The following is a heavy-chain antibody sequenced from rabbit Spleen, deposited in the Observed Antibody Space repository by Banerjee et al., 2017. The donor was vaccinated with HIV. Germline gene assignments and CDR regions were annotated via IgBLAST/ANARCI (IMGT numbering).Heavy chain of an antibody. D-gene: IGHD8-1*01. V-gene: IGHV1S40*01. CDR1: GFSFSNNDY. Sequence: QSLEESGGDLVKPGASLTLTCTASGFSFSNNDYMCWVRQAPGKGLEWISCIAGGSSGFTYSATWAKGRFTISKTSSTTVTLQMTSLTVADTATYFCARDTGSSFSSYGMDLWGPGTLVTVS. J-gene: IGHJ6*01. CDR2: IAGGSSGFT. CDR3: ARDTGSSFSSYGMDL.